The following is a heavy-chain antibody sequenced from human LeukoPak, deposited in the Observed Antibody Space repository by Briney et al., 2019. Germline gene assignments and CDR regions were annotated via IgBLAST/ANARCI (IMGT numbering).Heavy chain of an antibody. D-gene: IGHD3-10*01. Sequence: GSLGLSCAASGFPLSTYWMSWFRQAPGRGLEWVANIKHDGSDKYYVDSVKGRFTISRDNAKNSLYPQMNSLRAEDTAVYYCARVTGDGSGSYYRWFDSWGQGTVVTVSS. CDR2: IKHDGSDK. CDR1: GFPLSTYW. J-gene: IGHJ5*01. CDR3: ARVTGDGSGSYYRWFDS. V-gene: IGHV3-7*05.